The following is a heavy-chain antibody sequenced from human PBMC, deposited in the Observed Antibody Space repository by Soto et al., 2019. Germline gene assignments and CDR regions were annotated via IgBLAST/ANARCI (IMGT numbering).Heavy chain of an antibody. CDR3: ARVGSSTSLYYYYYYMDV. J-gene: IGHJ6*03. CDR2: INAGNGNT. D-gene: IGHD2-2*01. CDR1: GYTFTSYA. Sequence: QVQLVQSGAEVKNPGASVKVSCKASGYTFTSYAMHWVRQAPGQRLEWMGWINAGNGNTKYSQKFQGRVTITRDTSASTAYMELSSLRSEDTAVYYCARVGSSTSLYYYYYYMDVWGKGTTVTVSS. V-gene: IGHV1-3*01.